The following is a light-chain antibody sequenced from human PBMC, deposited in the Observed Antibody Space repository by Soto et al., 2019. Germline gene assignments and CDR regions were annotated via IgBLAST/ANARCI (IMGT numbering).Light chain of an antibody. J-gene: IGKJ5*01. V-gene: IGKV3-15*01. CDR3: HHYQNWPMT. CDR1: QSVSSSY. CDR2: RAS. Sequence: EIVLTQSPGTLSLSPGERATLSCRASQSVSSSYLAWYQQKPGQAPRVLIYRASTRATGIPARFSGSESGTEFTLTISSVQSEDFAVYYCHHYQNWPMTFGQGTRLEIK.